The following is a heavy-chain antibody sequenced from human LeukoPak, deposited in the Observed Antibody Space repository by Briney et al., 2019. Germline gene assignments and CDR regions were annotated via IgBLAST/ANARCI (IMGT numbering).Heavy chain of an antibody. J-gene: IGHJ6*03. D-gene: IGHD3-10*01. V-gene: IGHV1-8*03. CDR3: ARGRGNYYYYMDV. CDR2: MNPNSGNT. Sequence: ASVKVSCKASGGTFSSYAISWVRQAPGQGLEWMGWMNPNSGNTGYAQKFQGRVTITRNTSISTAYMELSSLRSEDTAVYYCARGRGNYYYYMDVWGKGTTVTVSS. CDR1: GGTFSSYA.